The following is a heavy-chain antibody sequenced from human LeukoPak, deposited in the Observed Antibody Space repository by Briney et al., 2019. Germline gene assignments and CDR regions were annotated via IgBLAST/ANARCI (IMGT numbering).Heavy chain of an antibody. CDR1: GYTFTSYG. CDR2: TSAYNGNT. D-gene: IGHD3-3*01. J-gene: IGHJ6*02. CDR3: ARGPYTIFGVVITYGMDV. V-gene: IGHV1-18*01. Sequence: ASVKVSCKASGYTFTSYGISWVRQAPGQGLEWMGWTSAYNGNTSYAQKLQGRVTMTTDTSTSTAYMELRSLRSDDTAVYYCARGPYTIFGVVITYGMDVWGQGTTVTVSS.